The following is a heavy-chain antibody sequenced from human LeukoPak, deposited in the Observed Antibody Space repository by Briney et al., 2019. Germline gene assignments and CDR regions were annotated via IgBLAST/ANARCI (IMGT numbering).Heavy chain of an antibody. D-gene: IGHD3-3*01. CDR2: ISYDGSNK. V-gene: IGHV3-30*01. CDR1: GFTFSAYA. Sequence: GGSLRLSCAASGFTFSAYAMHWVRQAPGKGLEWVAVISYDGSNKYYADSVKGRFTISRDNSKNTLYLQMNSLRAEDTAVYYCASGGFYDFWSGYTPFDYWGQGTLVTVS. J-gene: IGHJ4*02. CDR3: ASGGFYDFWSGYTPFDY.